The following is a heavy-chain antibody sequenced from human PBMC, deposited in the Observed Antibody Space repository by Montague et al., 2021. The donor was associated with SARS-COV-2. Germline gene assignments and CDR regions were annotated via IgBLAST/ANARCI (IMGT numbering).Heavy chain of an antibody. CDR3: ARLGDYGGNSFYYYAMDV. CDR1: GYRFASYW. D-gene: IGHD4-23*01. V-gene: IGHV5-51*01. Sequence: QSGAEVKKPGESLKISCQGSGYRFASYWIGWVRQMPGEGLEWMGIIDPTDSDTTYSPSFQGQVTISADRSTSTAYLQWGSLKASDTAMYFCARLGDYGGNSFYYYAMDVWGQGTTVTVSS. J-gene: IGHJ6*02. CDR2: IDPTDSDT.